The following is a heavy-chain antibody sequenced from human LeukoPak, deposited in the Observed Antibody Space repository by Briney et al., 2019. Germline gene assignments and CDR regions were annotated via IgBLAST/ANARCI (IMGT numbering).Heavy chain of an antibody. CDR2: IYPGDSDT. CDR1: GYSFTSYW. D-gene: IGHD6-19*01. J-gene: IGHJ5*02. CDR3: GRRAGSSGWRYNWLEP. V-gene: IGHV5-51*01. Sequence: GESLKISCKGSGYSFTSYWIGWVRHMPGKGLEWMGIIYPGDSDTRYSPSFQGHVTISADNSISTAYPQSSSLKAPDTAMYYCGRRAGSSGWRYNWLEPWGEGALGTVSS.